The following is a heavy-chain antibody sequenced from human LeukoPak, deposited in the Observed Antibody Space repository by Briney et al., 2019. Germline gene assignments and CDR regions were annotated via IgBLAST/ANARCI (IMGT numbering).Heavy chain of an antibody. D-gene: IGHD2-15*01. CDR3: ARGYCSGGSCSTFDY. J-gene: IGHJ4*02. CDR1: GGSFSGYY. Sequence: PSETLSLTCAVYGGSFSGYYWSWIRQPPGKGLEWIGEINHSGSTNYNPSLKSRVTISVDTSQNQFSLKLSSVTAADTAVYYCARGYCSGGSCSTFDYWGQGTLVTVSS. CDR2: INHSGST. V-gene: IGHV4-34*01.